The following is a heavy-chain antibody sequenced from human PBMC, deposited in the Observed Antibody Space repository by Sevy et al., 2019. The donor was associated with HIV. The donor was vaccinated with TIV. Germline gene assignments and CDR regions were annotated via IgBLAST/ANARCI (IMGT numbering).Heavy chain of an antibody. J-gene: IGHJ4*02. V-gene: IGHV1-18*01. CDR3: ARDSYYFDMHSSYRPPDY. D-gene: IGHD3-22*01. CDR2: IGVNNGKT. Sequence: ASVKVSCKASGYNFNTYGITWVRQAPGQGLEWVGWIGVNNGKTNYAARLQARISMTADTSTSTVYMELRTLTSDDTAMDFCARDSYYFDMHSSYRPPDYWGQGTLVTVSS. CDR1: GYNFNTYG.